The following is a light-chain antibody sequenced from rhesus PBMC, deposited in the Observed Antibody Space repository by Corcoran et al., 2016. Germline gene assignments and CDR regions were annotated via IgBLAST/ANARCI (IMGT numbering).Light chain of an antibody. CDR1: QGISSY. CDR3: QQYNSLPYS. Sequence: DIQMTQSPSSLSASVGDRVTITCRTIQGISSYLNWYQQKPGKAPKLLIYNANRLESGVPSRFGGSGSGTEFTLTISSLQPEDFASYYCQQYNSLPYSFGQGTKVEIK. CDR2: NAN. J-gene: IGKJ2*01. V-gene: IGKV1-32*01.